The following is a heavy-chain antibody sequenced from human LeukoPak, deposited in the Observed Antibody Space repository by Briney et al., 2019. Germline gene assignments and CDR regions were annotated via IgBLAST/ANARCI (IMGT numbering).Heavy chain of an antibody. CDR2: IYYSGST. V-gene: IGHV4-59*01. Sequence: PSETLSLTCTVSGGSISSYYWSWLRQPPGKGLEWIGYIYYSGSTNYNPSLKSRVTISVDTSKDQFSLKLSSVTAADTAVYYGASTNTYYDYVWGSYRFSFDYWGQGTLVTVSS. CDR1: GGSISSYY. J-gene: IGHJ4*02. D-gene: IGHD3-16*02. CDR3: ASTNTYYDYVWGSYRFSFDY.